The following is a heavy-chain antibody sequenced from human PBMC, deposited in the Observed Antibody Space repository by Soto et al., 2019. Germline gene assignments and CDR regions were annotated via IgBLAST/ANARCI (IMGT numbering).Heavy chain of an antibody. V-gene: IGHV1-2*04. CDR3: ARGPRYCSGGSCYPRNWSDP. CDR1: GYTFTGYY. J-gene: IGHJ5*02. CDR2: INPNSGGT. D-gene: IGHD2-15*01. Sequence: GASVKVSCKASGYTFTGYYMHWVRQAPGQGLEWMGWINPNSGGTNYAQKFQGWVTMTRDTSISTAYMELSRLRSDDTAVYYCARGPRYCSGGSCYPRNWSDPWGQGTLVTVSS.